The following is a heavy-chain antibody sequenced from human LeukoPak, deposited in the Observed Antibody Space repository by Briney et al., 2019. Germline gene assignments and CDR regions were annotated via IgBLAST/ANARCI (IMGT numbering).Heavy chain of an antibody. CDR1: GFTFSSYW. CDR2: INSDGSST. CDR3: ARDEPPHYDYVWGSYRPGDY. Sequence: PGGSMRLSSAASGFTFSSYWMHWVRQAPGKGLVWVSRINSDGSSTSYADSVKGRFTISRDNAKNSLYLQMNSLRAEDTAVYYCARDEPPHYDYVWGSYRPGDYWGQGTLVTVSS. J-gene: IGHJ4*02. D-gene: IGHD3-16*02. V-gene: IGHV3-74*01.